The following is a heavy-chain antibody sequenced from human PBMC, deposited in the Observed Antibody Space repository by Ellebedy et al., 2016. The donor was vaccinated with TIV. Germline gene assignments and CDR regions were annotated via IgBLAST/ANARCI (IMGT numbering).Heavy chain of an antibody. CDR1: GFTFSGSA. CDR3: TRHDGY. J-gene: IGHJ4*02. Sequence: GESLKISXAAFGFTFSGSAMHWVRQASGKGLEWVGRIRSKANSYATAYAASVKGRFTISRDDSKNTAYLQMNSLKTEDTAVYYCTRHDGYWGQGTLVTVSS. V-gene: IGHV3-73*01. CDR2: IRSKANSYAT.